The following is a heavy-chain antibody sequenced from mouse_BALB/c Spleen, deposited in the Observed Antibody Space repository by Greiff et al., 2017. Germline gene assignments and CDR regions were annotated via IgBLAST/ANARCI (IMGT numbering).Heavy chain of an antibody. Sequence: QVQLKQSGPSLVQPSQSLSITCTVSGFSLTSYGVHWVRQSPGKGLEWLGVIWRGGSTDYNAAFMSRLSITKDNSKSQVFFKMNSLQADDTAIYYCAKNWGDYDCAMDYWGQGTSVTVSS. CDR1: GFSLTSYG. J-gene: IGHJ4*01. V-gene: IGHV2-5-1*01. CDR2: IWRGGST. CDR3: AKNWGDYDCAMDY. D-gene: IGHD2-4*01.